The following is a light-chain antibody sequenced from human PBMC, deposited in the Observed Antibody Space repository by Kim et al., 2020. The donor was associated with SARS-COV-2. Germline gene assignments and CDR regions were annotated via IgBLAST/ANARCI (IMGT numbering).Light chain of an antibody. Sequence: SGSPGERATLSCRASQSANSNLAWYQQKPGQAPRLLIYDASTRATDIPARFSGSGSGTDFTLTISCLQSEDFAVYYCQQYDKWPLTFGGGTKVEI. V-gene: IGKV3-15*01. CDR1: QSANSN. J-gene: IGKJ4*01. CDR2: DAS. CDR3: QQYDKWPLT.